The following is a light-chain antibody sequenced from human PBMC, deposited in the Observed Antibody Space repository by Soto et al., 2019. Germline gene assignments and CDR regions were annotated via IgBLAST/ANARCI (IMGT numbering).Light chain of an antibody. V-gene: IGKV3-20*01. Sequence: EIVMTQSPATLSVSPGEGATLSCRASQRVSSSYLGWYQQTPGQAPRLLIYGASIRATGIPDRFSGSGSGTDFTLTISRLEPADFAVYYCQQYGTSPITFGQGTRLEIK. CDR3: QQYGTSPIT. CDR2: GAS. J-gene: IGKJ5*01. CDR1: QRVSSSY.